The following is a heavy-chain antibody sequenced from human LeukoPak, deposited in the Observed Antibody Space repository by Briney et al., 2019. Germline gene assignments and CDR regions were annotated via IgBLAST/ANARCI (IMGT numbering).Heavy chain of an antibody. J-gene: IGHJ4*02. CDR2: IYYSGIT. D-gene: IGHD4-23*01. Sequence: SQTLSLTCTVSGGSISSGGYYWSWLRQHPGKGLEWIGYIYYSGITYYNPSLKSRVTISVDTSKNQFSLKLSSVTAADTAVYYCARVSAVVTQAFDYWGQGTLVTVSS. CDR3: ARVSAVVTQAFDY. CDR1: GGSISSGGYY. V-gene: IGHV4-31*03.